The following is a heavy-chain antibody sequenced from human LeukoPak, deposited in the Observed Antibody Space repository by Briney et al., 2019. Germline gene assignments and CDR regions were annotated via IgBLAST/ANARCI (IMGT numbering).Heavy chain of an antibody. Sequence: GGSLRLSCAASGFTFSSYSMNWVRQAPGKGLEWVSSISSSSSYIYYADSVKGRFTISRDNAKNSLFLQMNSLRAEDTAVYYCARDRGYSYGFDYWGQGTLVTVSS. D-gene: IGHD5-18*01. CDR1: GFTFSSYS. V-gene: IGHV3-21*01. CDR2: ISSSSSYI. J-gene: IGHJ4*02. CDR3: ARDRGYSYGFDY.